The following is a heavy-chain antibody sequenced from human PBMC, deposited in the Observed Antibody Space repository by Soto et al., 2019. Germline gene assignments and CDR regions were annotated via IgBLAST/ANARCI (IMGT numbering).Heavy chain of an antibody. Sequence: SETLSLTCAVYGGSFSGYYWSWIRQPPGKGLEWIGEINHSGSTNYNPSLKSRVTISVDTSKNQFSLKLSSVTAADTAVYYCARARGHYYGSGSYYNAVRKKVAFDIWGQGTMVTVSS. CDR1: GGSFSGYY. CDR2: INHSGST. V-gene: IGHV4-34*01. CDR3: ARARGHYYGSGSYYNAVRKKVAFDI. J-gene: IGHJ3*02. D-gene: IGHD3-10*01.